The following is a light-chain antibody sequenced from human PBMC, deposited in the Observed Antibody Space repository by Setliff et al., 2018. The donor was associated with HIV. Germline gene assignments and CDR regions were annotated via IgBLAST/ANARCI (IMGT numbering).Light chain of an antibody. Sequence: QSVLTQPPSASGTPGQRVTISCSGSSSNIGSNTVNWYQQLPGTAPKLLIYTNNQRPSGVPDRFSGSKSGTSASLAISGLQSEDEADYYCCSYAGSYKVFGTGAKVTVL. CDR2: TNN. CDR1: SSNIGSNT. CDR3: CSYAGSYKV. V-gene: IGLV1-44*01. J-gene: IGLJ1*01.